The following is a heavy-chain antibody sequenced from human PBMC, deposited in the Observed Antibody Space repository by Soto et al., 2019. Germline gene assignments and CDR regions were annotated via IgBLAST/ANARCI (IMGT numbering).Heavy chain of an antibody. J-gene: IGHJ6*02. CDR1: GDSISSADYY. Sequence: SETLSLTCTVSGDSISSADYYWSWIRQTPGKGLEWIGHIFYSGTTYYNPSLKSRLTISVDTSKNHFSLRLTSVTAAYTAVYYCARDLWVEPELYYYGMDVWGQGTTVT. D-gene: IGHD1-1*01. CDR2: IFYSGTT. V-gene: IGHV4-30-4*01. CDR3: ARDLWVEPELYYYGMDV.